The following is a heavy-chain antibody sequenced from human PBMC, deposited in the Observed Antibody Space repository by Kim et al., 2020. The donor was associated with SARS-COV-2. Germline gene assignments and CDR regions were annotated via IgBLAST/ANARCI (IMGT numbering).Heavy chain of an antibody. CDR3: TTQKFYTTDY. Sequence: GGSLRLSCAASGFTFSGSAMHWVRQASGKGLEWVGRIRSKANSYATAYAASVKGRFTISRDDSKNTAYLQMNSLKTEDTAVYYCTTQKFYTTDYWGQGTLVTVSS. CDR1: GFTFSGSA. J-gene: IGHJ4*02. CDR2: IRSKANSYAT. D-gene: IGHD1-1*01. V-gene: IGHV3-73*01.